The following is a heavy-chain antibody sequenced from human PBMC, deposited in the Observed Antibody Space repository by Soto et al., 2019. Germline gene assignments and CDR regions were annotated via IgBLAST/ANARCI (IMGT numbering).Heavy chain of an antibody. CDR3: ARDRCSGGSCYVGNWFDP. D-gene: IGHD2-15*01. CDR2: IYYSGST. J-gene: IGHJ5*02. CDR1: GGSVSSYY. Sequence: PSETLSLTCTVSGGSVSSYYWSWIRQPPGKGLEWIGYIYYSGSTSYNPSLKSRVTISVDTSKNQFSLKLSSVTAADTAVYYCARDRCSGGSCYVGNWFDPWGQGTLVTVSS. V-gene: IGHV4-59*02.